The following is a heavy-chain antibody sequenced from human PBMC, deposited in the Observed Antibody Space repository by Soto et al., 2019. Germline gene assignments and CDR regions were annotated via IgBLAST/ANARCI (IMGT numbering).Heavy chain of an antibody. CDR1: GGTFSSYA. Sequence: GASVKVSCKASGGTFSSYAISWVRQAPGQGLEWMVGIIPIFGTANYAQKFQGRVTITADESTSTAYMELSSLRSEDTAVYYCARNYQVFSHGNYYYGMDVWGQGTTVTVSS. CDR3: ARNYQVFSHGNYYYGMDV. V-gene: IGHV1-69*13. CDR2: IIPIFGTA. D-gene: IGHD1-20*01. J-gene: IGHJ6*02.